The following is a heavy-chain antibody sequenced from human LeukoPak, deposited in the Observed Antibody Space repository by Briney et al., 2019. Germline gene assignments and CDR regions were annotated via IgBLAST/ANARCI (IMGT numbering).Heavy chain of an antibody. V-gene: IGHV3-21*01. Sequence: GGSLRLSCGASGFTFSDYSMNWVRQAPGEGLAWVASITSAGGYTYYAVSVKGRFTISRDNAQNSLFLQMNSLRAEDTAVYFCATSGGFVLPNAITGNWYMDVWGRGTSVTVSS. CDR1: GFTFSDYS. CDR2: ITSAGGYT. J-gene: IGHJ6*03. CDR3: ATSGGFVLPNAITGNWYMDV. D-gene: IGHD2-2*01.